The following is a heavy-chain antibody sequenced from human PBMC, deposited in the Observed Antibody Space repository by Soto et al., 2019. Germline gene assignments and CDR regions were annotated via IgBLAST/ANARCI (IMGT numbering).Heavy chain of an antibody. Sequence: GGSLRLSCAASGFTFSNYAMNWVRQAPGKGLEWVSAISGSGENTYYADSVKGRFTISRDNSKNTLYLQMNSLRAEDTAVYYSAKHMAPSSSWFLFHIWGQGTRVTVSS. V-gene: IGHV3-23*01. CDR1: GFTFSNYA. J-gene: IGHJ4*02. D-gene: IGHD6-13*01. CDR3: AKHMAPSSSWFLFHI. CDR2: ISGSGENT.